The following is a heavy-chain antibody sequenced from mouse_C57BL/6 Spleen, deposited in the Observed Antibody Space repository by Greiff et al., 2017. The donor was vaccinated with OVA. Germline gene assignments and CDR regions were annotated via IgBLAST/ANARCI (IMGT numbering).Heavy chain of an antibody. CDR1: GYAFTNYL. V-gene: IGHV1-54*01. CDR2: INPGSGGT. CDR3: AREQGSSYGSYYAMDD. D-gene: IGHD1-1*01. J-gene: IGHJ4*01. Sequence: VQLQQSGAELVRPGTSVKVSCKASGYAFTNYLIEWVKQRPGQGLEWIGVINPGSGGTNYNEKFKGKATLTADKSSSTAYMQLSSLTSEDSAVYFCAREQGSSYGSYYAMDDWGQGTSVTVSS.